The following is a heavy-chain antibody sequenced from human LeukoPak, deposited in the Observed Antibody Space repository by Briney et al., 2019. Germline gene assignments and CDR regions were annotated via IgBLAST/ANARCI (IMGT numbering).Heavy chain of an antibody. D-gene: IGHD2-15*01. J-gene: IGHJ4*02. CDR2: IYHSGST. V-gene: IGHV4-38-2*01. Sequence: PSETLSLTCAVSGYSISSGYYWGWIRQPPGKGLEWIGSIYHSGSTYYNPSLKSRVTISVDTSKNRFSLKLSSVTAADTAVYYCARQMMGFVVVVAAIPPHFDYWGQGTLVTVSS. CDR3: ARQMMGFVVVVAAIPPHFDY. CDR1: GYSISSGYY.